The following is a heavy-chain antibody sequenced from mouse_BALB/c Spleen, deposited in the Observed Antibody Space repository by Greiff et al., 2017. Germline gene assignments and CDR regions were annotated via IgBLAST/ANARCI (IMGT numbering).Heavy chain of an antibody. CDR2: INPSNGRT. D-gene: IGHD1-1*01. CDR3: AGSYGSSTSWYFDV. CDR1: GYTFTSYW. V-gene: IGHV1S81*02. Sequence: VQLQQPGAELVKPGASVKLSCKASGYTFTSYWMHWVKQRPGQGLEWIGEINPSNGRTNYNEKFKSKATLTVDKSSSTAYMQLSSLTSEDSAVYYCAGSYGSSTSWYFDVWGAGTTVTVSS. J-gene: IGHJ1*01.